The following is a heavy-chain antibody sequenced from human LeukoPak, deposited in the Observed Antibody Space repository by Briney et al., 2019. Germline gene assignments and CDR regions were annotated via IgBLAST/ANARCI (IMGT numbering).Heavy chain of an antibody. CDR2: MNPNSGAT. CDR1: GFTFTGYY. J-gene: IGHJ3*02. Sequence: ASVKVSCKASGFTFTGYYMHWVRQAPGRGLEWMGWMNPNSGATNYAQKFQGRVTMTRDTSISTAYMELSSLTSDDTAVYHCATSTKYSSSWGAFDIWGQGTM. CDR3: ATSTKYSSSWGAFDI. D-gene: IGHD6-13*01. V-gene: IGHV1-2*02.